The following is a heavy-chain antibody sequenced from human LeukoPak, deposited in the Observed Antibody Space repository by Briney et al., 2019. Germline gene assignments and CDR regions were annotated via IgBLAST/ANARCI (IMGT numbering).Heavy chain of an antibody. V-gene: IGHV4-59*01. Sequence: SETLSLTCTVSGGSISSYYWSWIRQPPGKGLEWIGYIYYSGSTNYNPSLKSRVTISVDTSKNQFSLKLSSVTAEDTAIYYCARDLGSYFDYWGQGTLVTVSS. D-gene: IGHD2-2*03. CDR2: IYYSGST. CDR3: ARDLGSYFDY. J-gene: IGHJ4*02. CDR1: GGSISSYY.